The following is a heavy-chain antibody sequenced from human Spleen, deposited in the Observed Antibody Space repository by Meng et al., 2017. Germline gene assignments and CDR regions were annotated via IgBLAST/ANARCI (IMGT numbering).Heavy chain of an antibody. CDR2: INHSGST. CDR3: VLPVATTLTSDAFDI. D-gene: IGHD4-23*01. J-gene: IGHJ3*02. V-gene: IGHV4-34*01. CDR1: GGSFSGYY. Sequence: GSLRLSCAVYGGSFSGYYWSWIRQPPGKGLEWIGEINHSGSTNYNPSRKSRVTISVDTSKNQFSLKLSSVTAADTAVYYCVLPVATTLTSDAFDIWGQGTMVTVSS.